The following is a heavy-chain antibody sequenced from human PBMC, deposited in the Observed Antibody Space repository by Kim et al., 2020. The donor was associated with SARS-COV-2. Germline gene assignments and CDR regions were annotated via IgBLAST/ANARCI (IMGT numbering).Heavy chain of an antibody. CDR3: ARHDGDVVVPAAVHWFDP. CDR1: GGSISSYY. V-gene: IGHV4-59*08. J-gene: IGHJ5*02. Sequence: SETLSLTCTVSGGSISSYYWSWIRQPPGKGLEWIGYIYYSGSTNYNPSLKSRVTISVDTSKNQFSLKLSSVTAADTAVYYCARHDGDVVVPAAVHWFDPGGQGTLVTVSS. D-gene: IGHD2-2*01. CDR2: IYYSGST.